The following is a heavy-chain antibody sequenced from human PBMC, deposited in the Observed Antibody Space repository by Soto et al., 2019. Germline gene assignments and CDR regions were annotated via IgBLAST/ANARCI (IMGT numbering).Heavy chain of an antibody. D-gene: IGHD3-10*01. CDR2: IDKVGTDS. CDR3: ARGWFGPEV. Sequence: EVQLVESGGGLVQPGGSLRLSCAASEFTFSGRSVHWVRQAPGKGLVWVSGIDKVGTDSTYADSVKGRFTSSSDNAKNTVYLQLNRLRGEDTAVYYCARGWFGPEVWGKGTTVTVSS. CDR1: EFTFSGRS. J-gene: IGHJ6*03. V-gene: IGHV3-74*01.